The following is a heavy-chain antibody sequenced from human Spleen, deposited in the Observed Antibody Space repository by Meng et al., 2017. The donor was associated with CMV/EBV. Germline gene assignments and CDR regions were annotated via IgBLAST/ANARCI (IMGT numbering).Heavy chain of an antibody. Sequence: GESLKISCAASGCTFNSFNMNWVRQAPGKGLEWVSSISSTSRYIYYADSVKGRFTISRDNAKNSLYLQMNSLRAEDTAVYYCARDRHQYSSSSSCFDYWGQGTLVTVSS. CDR2: ISSTSRYI. CDR3: ARDRHQYSSSSSCFDY. CDR1: GCTFNSFN. V-gene: IGHV3-21*01. J-gene: IGHJ4*02. D-gene: IGHD6-6*01.